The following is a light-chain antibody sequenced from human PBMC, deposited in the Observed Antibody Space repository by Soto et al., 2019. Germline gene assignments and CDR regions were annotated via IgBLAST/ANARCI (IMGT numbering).Light chain of an antibody. CDR2: MVS. CDR3: TSPTPGXLYV. CDR1: SSDVGNYNY. Sequence: QSALTQPASVSGSPVQSITISCTGTSSDVGNYNYVSWYQQYPGRFPKLLIYMVSNRPSGVSNRFAGSKSVNTASLTISGLQAEDAADYFCTSPTPGXLYVFGTGTKVXV. J-gene: IGLJ1*01. V-gene: IGLV2-14*01.